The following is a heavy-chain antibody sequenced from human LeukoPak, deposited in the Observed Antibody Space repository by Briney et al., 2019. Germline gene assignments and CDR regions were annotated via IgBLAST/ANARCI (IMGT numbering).Heavy chain of an antibody. CDR2: INHSGST. CDR1: GGSFSGYY. D-gene: IGHD3-9*01. J-gene: IGHJ6*03. Sequence: SETLSLTCAVYGGSFSGYYWSWIRQPPGKGLEWIGEINHSGSTNYNPSLKSRVTISVDTSKNQFSLKLSSVTAADTAAYYCARGPGFRLYYYYYMDAWGKGTTVTVSS. V-gene: IGHV4-34*01. CDR3: ARGPGFRLYYYYYMDA.